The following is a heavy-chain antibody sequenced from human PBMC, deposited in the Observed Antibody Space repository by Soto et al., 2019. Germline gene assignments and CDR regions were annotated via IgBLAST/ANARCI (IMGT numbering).Heavy chain of an antibody. V-gene: IGHV4-31*03. D-gene: IGHD6-13*01. CDR1: HGSVSSVPFY. Sequence: TLSLTCTVSHGSVSSVPFYGTWIRQHPGKGLEWIGYIDYRVNTYYRPSLKSRVSISIDTSQNHFSLRLTSVTAADTAVYYCARSGYGSSDFDHWGQGTLVTVSS. J-gene: IGHJ4*01. CDR3: ARSGYGSSDFDH. CDR2: IDYRVNT.